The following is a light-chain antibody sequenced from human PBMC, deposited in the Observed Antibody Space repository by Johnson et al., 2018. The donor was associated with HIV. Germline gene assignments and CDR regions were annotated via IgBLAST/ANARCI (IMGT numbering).Light chain of an antibody. CDR2: DND. CDR3: ATCESSRSAYV. CDR1: SFNIGNHY. J-gene: IGLJ1*01. V-gene: IGLV1-51*01. Sequence: HSVLTQPPSVSAAPGQKVTISCSGSSFNIGNHYVSWFQQLPGTAPKLLIYDNDKRPSGLPDRFSASQAGSSATLGLTGLQPGDEADYYCATCESSRSAYVFGPGTKVTVL.